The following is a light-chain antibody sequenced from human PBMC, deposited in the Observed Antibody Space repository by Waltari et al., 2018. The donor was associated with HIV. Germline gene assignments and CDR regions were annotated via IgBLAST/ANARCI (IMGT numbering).Light chain of an antibody. CDR3: CSYAGTYTYV. CDR1: ASDTGYFDY. Sequence: QSALTQPRSVSGSPGQSVTISCTGTASDTGYFDYVPWYQQYPGNAPQVIIHEVFQRPSGVPDRFTASKSGITASLTISGLQDEDEADYYCCSYAGTYTYVFGSGTTVTVL. J-gene: IGLJ1*01. CDR2: EVF. V-gene: IGLV2-11*01.